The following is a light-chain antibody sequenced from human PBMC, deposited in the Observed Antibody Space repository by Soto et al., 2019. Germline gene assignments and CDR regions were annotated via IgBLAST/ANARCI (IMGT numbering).Light chain of an antibody. CDR3: QQYNNWPPVT. V-gene: IGKV3-15*01. J-gene: IGKJ4*01. CDR1: QSVSSN. Sequence: EIVMTQSPATLSVSPGERATLSCRASQSVSSNLAWYQQQPARPPTLLIYGASTRATGIPARFSGSGSGTKFTLTISSLQSEDFSVYYYQQYNNWPPVTFGGGTKVEIK. CDR2: GAS.